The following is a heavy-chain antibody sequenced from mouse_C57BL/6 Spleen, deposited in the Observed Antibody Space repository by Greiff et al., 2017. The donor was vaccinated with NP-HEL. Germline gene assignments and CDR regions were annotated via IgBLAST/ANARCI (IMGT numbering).Heavy chain of an antibody. V-gene: IGHV1-54*01. D-gene: IGHD2-1*01. CDR3: ARWRGNVYAMDY. CDR1: GYAFTNYL. CDR2: INPGSGGT. Sequence: VMLVESGAELVRPGTSVKVSCKAYGYAFTNYLIEWVKQRPGQGLEWIGVINPGSGGTNYNEKFKGKATLTADKSSSTAYMQLSSLTSEDSAVYFCARWRGNVYAMDYWGQGTSVTVSS. J-gene: IGHJ4*01.